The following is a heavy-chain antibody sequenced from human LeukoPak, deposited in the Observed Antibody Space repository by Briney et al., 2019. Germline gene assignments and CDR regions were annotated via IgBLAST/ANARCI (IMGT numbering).Heavy chain of an antibody. V-gene: IGHV1-18*01. CDR3: ARTIDYGDSEVLDY. D-gene: IGHD4-17*01. Sequence: GASVKVSCKASGYTFSSYGVSWVRQAPGQGLEWMGWISAYNGNTNYAQKVQGRVTMTTGTSTSTAYMDLRSLRSDDTAVYYCARTIDYGDSEVLDYWGQGTLATVSS. CDR1: GYTFSSYG. J-gene: IGHJ4*02. CDR2: ISAYNGNT.